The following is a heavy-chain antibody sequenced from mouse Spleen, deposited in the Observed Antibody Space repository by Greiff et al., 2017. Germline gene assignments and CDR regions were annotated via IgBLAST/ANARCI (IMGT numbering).Heavy chain of an antibody. V-gene: IGHV5-4*03. CDR3: ARGWLPSFDY. Sequence: EVMLVESGGGLVKPGGSLKLSCAASGFTFSSYAMSWVRQTPEKRLEWVATISDGGSYTYYPDNVKGRFTISRDNAKNNLYLQMSHLKSEDTAMYYCARGWLPSFDYWGQGTTLTVSS. CDR2: ISDGGSYT. J-gene: IGHJ2*01. CDR1: GFTFSSYA. D-gene: IGHD2-2*01.